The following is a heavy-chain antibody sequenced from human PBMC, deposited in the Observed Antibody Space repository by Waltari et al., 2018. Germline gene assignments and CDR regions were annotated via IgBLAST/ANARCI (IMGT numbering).Heavy chain of an antibody. J-gene: IGHJ3*02. Sequence: QVQLQESGPGLVKPSETLSLTCTVSGGSISSYYWSWIRQPPGKGLEWIGYIYYSGSTNYNPSLKSRVTISVDTSKNQFSLKLSSVTAADTAVYYCASGYYYDSSGLSLGAFDIWGQGTMVTVSS. D-gene: IGHD3-22*01. CDR1: GGSISSYY. CDR3: ASGYYYDSSGLSLGAFDI. CDR2: IYYSGST. V-gene: IGHV4-59*01.